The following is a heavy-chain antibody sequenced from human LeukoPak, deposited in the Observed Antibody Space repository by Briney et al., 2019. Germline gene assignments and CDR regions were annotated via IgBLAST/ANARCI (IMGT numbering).Heavy chain of an antibody. CDR3: ARDNSGSYSEGGF. V-gene: IGHV3-30*02. J-gene: IGHJ4*02. CDR1: GFVFSDYG. Sequence: GGSLRLSCAASGFVFSDYGMHWVRQAPGKGLEWVAFVRYDGSNEYYPDSVKGRFTISRDNSKNTLYLQMNSLRAEDTAVYYCARDNSGSYSEGGFWGQGTLVTVSS. CDR2: VRYDGSNE. D-gene: IGHD1-26*01.